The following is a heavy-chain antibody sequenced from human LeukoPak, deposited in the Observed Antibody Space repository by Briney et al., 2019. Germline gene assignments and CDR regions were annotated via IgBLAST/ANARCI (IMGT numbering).Heavy chain of an antibody. CDR1: GGSVTRDY. CDR2: INKISPNGRA. Sequence: SETLSLTCAVPGGSVTRDYWGWLRQAPGKGLEWLGEINKISPNGRANYNPSLTSRVTISLDTSKNQLSLHLTSVTAADTAVYYCARFKRAGGWSYFDYWGQGTLVTVSS. CDR3: ARFKRAGGWSYFDY. J-gene: IGHJ4*02. V-gene: IGHV4-34*01. D-gene: IGHD6-19*01.